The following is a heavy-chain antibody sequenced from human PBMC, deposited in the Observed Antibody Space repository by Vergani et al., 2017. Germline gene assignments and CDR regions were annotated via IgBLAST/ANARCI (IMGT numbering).Heavy chain of an antibody. CDR3: ARDIRPTRGAGTPYFDY. D-gene: IGHD6-13*01. J-gene: IGHJ4*02. Sequence: EVQLVESGGGLVKRGGSLRLSCAASGFTFSSYSMNWVRQAPGKGLEWVSSISSSSSYIYYADSVKGRFTISRDNAKNSLYLQMNSLRAEDTAVYYCARDIRPTRGAGTPYFDYWGQGTLVTVSS. CDR2: ISSSSSYI. V-gene: IGHV3-21*01. CDR1: GFTFSSYS.